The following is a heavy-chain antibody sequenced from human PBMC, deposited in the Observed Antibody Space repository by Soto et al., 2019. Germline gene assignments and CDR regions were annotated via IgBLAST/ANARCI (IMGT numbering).Heavy chain of an antibody. D-gene: IGHD1-7*01. CDR3: AKQVRDGTSSPYYFDY. J-gene: IGHJ4*02. CDR1: GFTFSNYA. V-gene: IGHV3-23*01. CDR2: ISSAVNT. Sequence: GGSLRLSCAGSGFTFSNYAKSWVRQAPGKGLEWVSAISSAVNTYYADSVKGRFTISRDNSKNTLSLQMNSLRAEDTAVYYCAKQVRDGTSSPYYFDYWGQGTLATVSS.